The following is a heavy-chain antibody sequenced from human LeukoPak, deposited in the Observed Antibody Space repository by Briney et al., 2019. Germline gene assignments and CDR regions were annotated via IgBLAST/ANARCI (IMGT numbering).Heavy chain of an antibody. CDR3: ARVVVRGVTVTYYFDY. D-gene: IGHD3-10*01. V-gene: IGHV1-2*02. CDR1: GYTFTSYA. J-gene: IGHJ4*02. CDR2: INPNSGGT. Sequence: ASVKVSCKASGYTFTSYAIHWVRQAPGQGLEWMGWINPNSGGTNYAQKFQGRVTMTRDTSISTAYMELSRLRSDDTAVYYCARVVVRGVTVTYYFDYWGQGTLVTVSS.